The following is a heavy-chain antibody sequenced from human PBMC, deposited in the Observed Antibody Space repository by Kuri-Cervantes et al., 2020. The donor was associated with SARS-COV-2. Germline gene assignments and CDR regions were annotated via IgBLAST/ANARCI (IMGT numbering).Heavy chain of an antibody. J-gene: IGHJ3*02. CDR1: GYTFTGYY. V-gene: IGHV1-2*02. CDR2: INPNSGGT. D-gene: IGHD7-27*01. CDR3: ATYPGNWGKGGAFDI. Sequence: AAVKVSCKAPGYTFTGYYMHWVRQAPRQGLEWMGWINPNSGGTNYAQKFQGRVTMTRDTSNSTAYMELSTLRSEDKAVYYCATYPGNWGKGGAFDIWGQGTMVTVSS.